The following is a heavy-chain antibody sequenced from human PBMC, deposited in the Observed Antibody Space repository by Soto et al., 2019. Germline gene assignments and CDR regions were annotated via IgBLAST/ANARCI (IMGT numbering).Heavy chain of an antibody. J-gene: IGHJ2*01. V-gene: IGHV1-18*01. Sequence: QVQLVQSGAEVKKPGASVKVSCKASGYTFTSDGISWVRQAPRQGLEWMGWTSASSGNTNYAQKLQGRVTMTAATSTSTAYMELRSLRSDDTAVYYCARDSQYWYFDLWGRGTLVTVSS. CDR3: ARDSQYWYFDL. CDR1: GYTFTSDG. CDR2: TSASSGNT.